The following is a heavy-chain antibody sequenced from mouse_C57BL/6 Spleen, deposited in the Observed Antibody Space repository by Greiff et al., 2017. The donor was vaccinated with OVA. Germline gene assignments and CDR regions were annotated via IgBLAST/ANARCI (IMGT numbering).Heavy chain of an antibody. Sequence: QVQLQQPGAELVRPGSSVKLSCKASGYTFTSYWMHWVKQRPIQGLEWIGNIDPSDSETHYNQKFKDKATLTVDKSSSTAYMQLSSLTSEDSAVYYCARSRYDGYYWFAYWGQGTLVTVSA. J-gene: IGHJ3*01. V-gene: IGHV1-52*01. CDR1: GYTFTSYW. D-gene: IGHD2-3*01. CDR2: IDPSDSET. CDR3: ARSRYDGYYWFAY.